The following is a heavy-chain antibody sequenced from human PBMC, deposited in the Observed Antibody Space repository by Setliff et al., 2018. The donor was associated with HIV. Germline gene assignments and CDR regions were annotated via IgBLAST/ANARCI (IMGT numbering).Heavy chain of an antibody. CDR3: ARQGQLGSE. CDR2: VYYSGST. V-gene: IGHV4-39*01. J-gene: IGHJ4*02. CDR1: GGSIYGSDYY. D-gene: IGHD1-1*01. Sequence: PSETLSLTCTVSGGSIYGSDYYWGRIRQPPGKGLESIGSVYYSGSTYYKPSLKSRVTISVDTSKNQFSLKLSSVTAADTAVYYCARQGQLGSEWGQGTLVTVSS.